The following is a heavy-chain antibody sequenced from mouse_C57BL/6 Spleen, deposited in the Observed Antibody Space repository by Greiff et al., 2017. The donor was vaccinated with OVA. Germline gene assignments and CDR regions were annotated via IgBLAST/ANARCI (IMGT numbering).Heavy chain of an antibody. D-gene: IGHD1-1*01. CDR2: IDPANGNT. CDR1: GFNIKNTY. J-gene: IGHJ1*03. CDR3: ARSYYYGSSNFDV. Sequence: VQLKQSVAELVRPGASVKLSCTASGFNIKNTYMHWVKQRPEQGLEWIGRIDPANGNTKYAPKFQGKATITADTSSNTAYLQLSSLTSEDTAIYYCARSYYYGSSNFDVWGTGTTVTVSS. V-gene: IGHV14-3*01.